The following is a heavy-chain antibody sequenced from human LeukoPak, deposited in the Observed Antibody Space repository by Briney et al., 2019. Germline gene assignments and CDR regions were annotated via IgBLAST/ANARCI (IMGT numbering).Heavy chain of an antibody. CDR2: ITGSGGSI. D-gene: IGHD4-17*01. V-gene: IGHV3-23*01. CDR3: AHPSTPDYGGLDY. CDR1: GFTFRLYV. Sequence: PGGSLRLSCAASGFTFRLYVMTWVRQAPGKGLEWVSAITGSGGSIYYADSVRGRFTISRDSSKNTLYLQMNSLRAEDTAVYYCAHPSTPDYGGLDYWGQGTLVTVSS. J-gene: IGHJ4*02.